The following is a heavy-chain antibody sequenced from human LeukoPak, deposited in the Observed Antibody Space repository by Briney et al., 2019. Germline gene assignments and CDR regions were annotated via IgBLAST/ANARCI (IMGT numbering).Heavy chain of an antibody. D-gene: IGHD3-22*01. V-gene: IGHV3-48*01. CDR3: ARTRSSGYLTFDC. Sequence: GGSLRLSCAASEFTFSSYSMNWVRQAPGKGLEWVSYITNSGNSKSYADSVKGRFTISRDNTKNSLYLQMNGLRAEDTTVYYCARTRSSGYLTFDCWGQGILVTVSS. CDR1: EFTFSSYS. CDR2: ITNSGNSK. J-gene: IGHJ4*02.